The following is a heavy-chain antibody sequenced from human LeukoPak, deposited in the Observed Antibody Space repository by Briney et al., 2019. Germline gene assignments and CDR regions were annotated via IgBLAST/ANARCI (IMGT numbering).Heavy chain of an antibody. J-gene: IGHJ6*03. CDR1: GYTFTSYG. CDR3: ARAGYYYYYMDV. Sequence: ASVKVSCKASGYTFTSYGISWVRQATGQGLEWMGWMNPNSGNTGYAQKFQGRVTMTRNTSISTAYMELSSLRSEDTAVYYCARAGYYYYYMDVWGKGTTVTVSS. CDR2: MNPNSGNT. D-gene: IGHD3-10*01. V-gene: IGHV1-8*02.